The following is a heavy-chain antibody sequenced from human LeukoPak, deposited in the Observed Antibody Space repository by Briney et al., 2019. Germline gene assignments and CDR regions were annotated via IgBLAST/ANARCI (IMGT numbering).Heavy chain of an antibody. CDR1: GFIFSDYY. D-gene: IGHD6-13*01. Sequence: GGSLRLSCAASGFIFSDYYMGWIRQAPGKGLEWVSYISNRNSIIYYADSVKGRFTISRDNAKNSLYLQMNSLRAEDTAVYYCARESRAAAGEIDYWGQGTLVTVSS. V-gene: IGHV3-11*04. CDR3: ARESRAAAGEIDY. J-gene: IGHJ4*02. CDR2: ISNRNSII.